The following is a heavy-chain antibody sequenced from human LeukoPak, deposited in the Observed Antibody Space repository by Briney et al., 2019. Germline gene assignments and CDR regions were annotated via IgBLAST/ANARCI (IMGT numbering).Heavy chain of an antibody. D-gene: IGHD6-13*01. Sequence: GGSLRLSCAASGLTFSSYDIHWVRQATGKGLEWVSGIGTAGEIYYPGSVKGRFTISRENAKNSLYLQMNSLRAGDTAVYYCARAAYSSTWYSRYFDLWGRGTLVTVSS. V-gene: IGHV3-13*01. CDR3: ARAAYSSTWYSRYFDL. CDR1: GLTFSSYD. J-gene: IGHJ2*01. CDR2: IGTAGEI.